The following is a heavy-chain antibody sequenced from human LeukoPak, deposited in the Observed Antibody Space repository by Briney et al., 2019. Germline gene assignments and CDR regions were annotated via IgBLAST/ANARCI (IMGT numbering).Heavy chain of an antibody. Sequence: ASVKVSCKASGYTFTCYAMNWVRQAPGQGLEWMGWINTNTGNPTYAQGFTGRFVFSLDTSVSTAYLQISSLKAEDTAVYYCARDHDFWSELYYYYGMDVWGQGTTVTVSS. CDR1: GYTFTCYA. J-gene: IGHJ6*02. CDR2: INTNTGNP. CDR3: ARDHDFWSELYYYYGMDV. V-gene: IGHV7-4-1*02. D-gene: IGHD3-3*01.